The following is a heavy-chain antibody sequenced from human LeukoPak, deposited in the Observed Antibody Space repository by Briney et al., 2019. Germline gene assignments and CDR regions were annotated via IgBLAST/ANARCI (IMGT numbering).Heavy chain of an antibody. V-gene: IGHV1-2*02. Sequence: ASVKVSCKASGYTFTCYYMHWVRQAPGQGLEWMGWINPNSGGTNYAQKFQGRVTMTRDTSISTAYMELSRLRSDDTAVYYCARVRSDCSGGSCYSADYWGQGTLVTVSS. J-gene: IGHJ4*02. CDR2: INPNSGGT. CDR3: ARVRSDCSGGSCYSADY. CDR1: GYTFTCYY. D-gene: IGHD2-15*01.